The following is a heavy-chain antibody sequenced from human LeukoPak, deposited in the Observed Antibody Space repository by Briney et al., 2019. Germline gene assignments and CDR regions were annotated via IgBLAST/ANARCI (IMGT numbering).Heavy chain of an antibody. Sequence: SETLSLTCAVYGGSFSGYYWSWIRQPPGKGLEWIGEINHSGSTNYNPSLKSRVTISVDTSKNQFSLKLSSVTAADTAVYYCARGQRIAAAPYYWSQGTLVTVSS. V-gene: IGHV4-34*01. D-gene: IGHD6-13*01. CDR3: ARGQRIAAAPYY. CDR2: INHSGST. J-gene: IGHJ4*02. CDR1: GGSFSGYY.